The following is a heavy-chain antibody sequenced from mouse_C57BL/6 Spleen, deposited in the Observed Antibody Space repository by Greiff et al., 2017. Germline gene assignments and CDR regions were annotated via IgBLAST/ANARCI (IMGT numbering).Heavy chain of an antibody. Sequence: QVQLKQPGAELVRPGSSVKLSCKASGYTFTSYWMHWVKQRPIQGLEWIGNIDPSDSETHYNQKFKDKATLTVDQSSSTAYMQLSSLTSEDSAVYYSARGHYGSSDNWYFDVGGTGTTVTVSS. CDR1: GYTFTSYW. D-gene: IGHD1-1*01. CDR3: ARGHYGSSDNWYFDV. V-gene: IGHV1-52*01. J-gene: IGHJ1*03. CDR2: IDPSDSET.